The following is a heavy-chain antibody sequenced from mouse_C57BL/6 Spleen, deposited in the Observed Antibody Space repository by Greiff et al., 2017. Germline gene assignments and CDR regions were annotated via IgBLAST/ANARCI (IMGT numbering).Heavy chain of an antibody. D-gene: IGHD1-1*01. V-gene: IGHV2-5*01. CDR3: ASNYYGSSYGYFDV. J-gene: IGHJ1*03. CDR1: GFSLTSYG. Sequence: QVQLQQSGPGLVQPSQSLSITCTVSGFSLTSYGVHWVRQSPGKGLEWLGVIWRGGSTDYNAAFMSRLSITKDNSKSQVFVKMNSLQADYTAIYYCASNYYGSSYGYFDVWGTGTTVTVSS. CDR2: IWRGGST.